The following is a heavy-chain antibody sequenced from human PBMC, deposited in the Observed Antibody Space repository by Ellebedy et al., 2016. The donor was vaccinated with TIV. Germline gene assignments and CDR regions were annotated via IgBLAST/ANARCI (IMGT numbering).Heavy chain of an antibody. CDR1: GFNFRSYW. J-gene: IGHJ5*02. CDR2: IRQEGDEI. CDR3: ARRASYGDYAVQVNPWFDP. Sequence: GESLKISCAASGFNFRSYWMTWVRQAPGKGLEWVAKIRQEGDEIYYVESVKGRFTISRDNDKKSLFLQMNSLRVEDTAVYYCARRASYGDYAVQVNPWFDPWGQGTLVTVSS. V-gene: IGHV3-7*01. D-gene: IGHD4-17*01.